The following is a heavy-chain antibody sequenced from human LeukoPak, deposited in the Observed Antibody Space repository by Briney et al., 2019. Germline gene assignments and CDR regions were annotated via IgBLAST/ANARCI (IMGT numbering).Heavy chain of an antibody. Sequence: GASAKVSCKASGYTFTSYGISWVRQAPGQGLEWMGWISPYNGNTNYAQSLQGRVTVTSDTSTSTAYMELRSLTSDDTAVYYCARTNYLSGSYHIYWGQGTLVTVSS. D-gene: IGHD3-10*01. CDR1: GYTFTSYG. J-gene: IGHJ4*02. CDR3: ARTNYLSGSYHIY. V-gene: IGHV1-18*01. CDR2: ISPYNGNT.